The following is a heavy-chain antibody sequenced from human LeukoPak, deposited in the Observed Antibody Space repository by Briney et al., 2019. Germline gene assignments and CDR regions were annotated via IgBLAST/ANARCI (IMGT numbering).Heavy chain of an antibody. CDR3: ARDDYGSGSWNDY. V-gene: IGHV3-20*04. CDR2: IIWSGGST. Sequence: PGGSLRLPCAASGFTFSSNYMSWVRQAPGKGLEWVSGIIWSGGSTGYADSVKGRFTISRDNAKNSLYLQMNSLRAEDTALYYCARDDYGSGSWNDYWGQGTLVTVSS. D-gene: IGHD3-10*01. J-gene: IGHJ4*02. CDR1: GFTFSSNY.